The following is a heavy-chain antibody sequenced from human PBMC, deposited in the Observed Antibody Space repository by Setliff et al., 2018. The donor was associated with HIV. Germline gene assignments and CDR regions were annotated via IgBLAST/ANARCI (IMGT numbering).Heavy chain of an antibody. CDR3: ARNLVVVAPTVDYFGMDV. CDR2: VIPILRVA. CDR1: GGTFSSHA. V-gene: IGHV1-69*10. J-gene: IGHJ6*02. D-gene: IGHD2-15*01. Sequence: GASVKVSCKASGGTFSSHAITRVRQAPGQGLEWMGEVIPILRVARYAQRFQDRVSITADKSSTTSYMELSSLKSEDTAVYYRARNLVVVAPTVDYFGMDVWGQGTTVTVTS.